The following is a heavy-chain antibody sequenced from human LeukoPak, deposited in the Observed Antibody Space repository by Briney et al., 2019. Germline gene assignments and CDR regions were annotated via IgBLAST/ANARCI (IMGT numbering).Heavy chain of an antibody. Sequence: PSQTLPLTCTVSGGSISSVDYYWSWIRQPPGKGLEWVGYISYSGSTYYNPSLKSRVTLSVDTSKNQFSLKLSSVTAADTAVYYCARDLSGKDAFDIWGQGTMVTVSS. CDR3: ARDLSGKDAFDI. CDR2: ISYSGST. D-gene: IGHD3-3*01. J-gene: IGHJ3*02. V-gene: IGHV4-30-4*01. CDR1: GGSISSVDYY.